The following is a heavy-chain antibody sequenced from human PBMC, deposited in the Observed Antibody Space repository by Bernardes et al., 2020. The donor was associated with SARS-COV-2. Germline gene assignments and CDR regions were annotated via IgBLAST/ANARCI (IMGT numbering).Heavy chain of an antibody. D-gene: IGHD3-16*01. CDR2: IYSGGST. Sequence: GGSLRLSCAASGFTVSSNYMSWVRQAPGKWLEWVSVIYSGGSTYYADSVKGRFTISRDNSKNTLYLQMNSLRAEDTAVYYCARDFRHYDYVWGSYVFDYWGQGTLVTVSS. CDR1: GFTVSSNY. J-gene: IGHJ4*02. CDR3: ARDFRHYDYVWGSYVFDY. V-gene: IGHV3-53*01.